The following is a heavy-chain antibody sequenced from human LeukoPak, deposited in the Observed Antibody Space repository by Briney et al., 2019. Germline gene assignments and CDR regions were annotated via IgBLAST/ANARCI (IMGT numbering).Heavy chain of an antibody. Sequence: PGRSLRLSCAASGFTFSSYGMHWVRQAPGKGLEWVAVIWYDGSNKYYADSVKGRFTISRDNSKNTLYLQMNSLRAEDTAVYYCARGDDYGGAWYYFDYWGQGTLVTVSS. CDR3: ARGDDYGGAWYYFDY. D-gene: IGHD4-23*01. CDR2: IWYDGSNK. J-gene: IGHJ4*02. CDR1: GFTFSSYG. V-gene: IGHV3-33*01.